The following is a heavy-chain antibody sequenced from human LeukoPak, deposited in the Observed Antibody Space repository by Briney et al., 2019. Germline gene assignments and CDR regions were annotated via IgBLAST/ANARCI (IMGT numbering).Heavy chain of an antibody. V-gene: IGHV3-7*05. CDR2: IKEDGSEK. Sequence: GGSLRLSCAASGFTFRSYWMSWVRQAPGKGLEWVANIKEDGSEKYYVDSVKGRFTISKDNAKNSLYLQMDSLRAEDTAVYYCARVAGSKSIDSWGQGTLVTVSS. D-gene: IGHD2-15*01. CDR3: ARVAGSKSIDS. J-gene: IGHJ4*02. CDR1: GFTFRSYW.